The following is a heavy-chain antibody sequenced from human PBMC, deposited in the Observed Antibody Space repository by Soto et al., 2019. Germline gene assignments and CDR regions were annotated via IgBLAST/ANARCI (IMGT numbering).Heavy chain of an antibody. CDR1: GFTVSSNY. V-gene: IGHV3-53*04. CDR3: GRGAVGY. J-gene: IGHJ4*02. CDR2: IYSGGST. Sequence: EVQLVESGGGLVQPGGSLRLSCAASGFTVSSNYMSWVRQAPGKGLEWVSVIYSGGSTYYADSVKGRFTISRHNSKNTRYLEMNSLRAGDRAVYYCGRGAVGYWGQGTLVTVSS. D-gene: IGHD2-15*01.